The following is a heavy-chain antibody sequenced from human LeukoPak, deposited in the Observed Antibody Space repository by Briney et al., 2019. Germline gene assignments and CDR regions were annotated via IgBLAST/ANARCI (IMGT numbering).Heavy chain of an antibody. CDR3: ARVIGTPNDLNWFDP. J-gene: IGHJ5*02. Sequence: PSETLSLTCAVYGGSFSGYYWSWIRQPPGKGLEWIGEINHSGSTNYNPSLKSRVTISVDTSKNQFSLKLSSVTAADTAVYYCARVIGTPNDLNWFDPWGQGTLVTVSS. CDR1: GGSFSGYY. CDR2: INHSGST. D-gene: IGHD1-1*01. V-gene: IGHV4-34*01.